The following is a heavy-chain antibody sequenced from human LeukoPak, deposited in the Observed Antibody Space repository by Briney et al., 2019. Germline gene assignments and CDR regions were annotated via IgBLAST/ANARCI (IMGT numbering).Heavy chain of an antibody. Sequence: ASVKVSCEASGGTFSSYAISWVRQAPGQGLEWMGGIIPIFGTANYAQKFQGRVTIAADESTSTAYMELSSLRSEDTAVYYCARAGIAAAGTLDYWGQGTLVTVSS. D-gene: IGHD6-13*01. J-gene: IGHJ4*02. CDR2: IIPIFGTA. CDR3: ARAGIAAAGTLDY. V-gene: IGHV1-69*13. CDR1: GGTFSSYA.